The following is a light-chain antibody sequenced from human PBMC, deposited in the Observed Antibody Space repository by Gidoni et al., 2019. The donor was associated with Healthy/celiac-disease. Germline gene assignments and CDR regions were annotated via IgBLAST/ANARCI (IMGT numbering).Light chain of an antibody. V-gene: IGKV1-33*01. Sequence: DIELTQSPSSLSSSLGDRATLTCRASQDISNYLKWYQQKPGKAPKLLIYDASNWETGVPSRFSGSGSGTDFTFTISSLQPEDIATYYCQQYDNLPLTFGGGTKVEIK. J-gene: IGKJ4*01. CDR1: QDISNY. CDR3: QQYDNLPLT. CDR2: DAS.